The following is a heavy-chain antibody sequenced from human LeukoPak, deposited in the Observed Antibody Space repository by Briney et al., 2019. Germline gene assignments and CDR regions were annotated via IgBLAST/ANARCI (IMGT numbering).Heavy chain of an antibody. Sequence: ASVKVSCKASGGTFSSYAISWVRQAPGQGLEWMGGIIPIFGTANYAQKFQGRVTITTDESTSTVYMELSSLRSEDTAVYYFARCGDGYKSGTDYWVRGTLTIVFS. D-gene: IGHD5-24*01. V-gene: IGHV1-69*05. CDR1: GGTFSSYA. J-gene: IGHJ4*02. CDR3: ARCGDGYKSGTDY. CDR2: IIPIFGTA.